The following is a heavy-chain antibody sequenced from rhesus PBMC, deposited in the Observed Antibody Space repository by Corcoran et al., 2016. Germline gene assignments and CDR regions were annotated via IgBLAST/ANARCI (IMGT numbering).Heavy chain of an antibody. CDR2: ISGSSGST. Sequence: QVQLQESGPGLVKPSETLPLTCGVSGGSFSGSYWGWIRQPPGKGLEWIGYISGSSGSTDYNPSLKSRVTFSTDTSKNQFSLKLTSVTAADTAVYYCARRGRVFEYLEFWGQGALVTVSS. CDR1: GGSFSGSY. J-gene: IGHJ1*01. V-gene: IGHV4-165*01. D-gene: IGHD2-27*01. CDR3: ARRGRVFEYLEF.